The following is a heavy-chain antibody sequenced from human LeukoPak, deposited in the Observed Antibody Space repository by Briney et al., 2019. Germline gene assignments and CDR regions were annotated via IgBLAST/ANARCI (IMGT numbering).Heavy chain of an antibody. D-gene: IGHD3-10*01. Sequence: ASVTVSCKASGYTFTSYAMNWVRQAPGQGLEWMGWINTNTGNPTYAQGFTGRFVFSLDTSVSTAYLQISSLKAEDTAVYYCAREGPYLVRGVIGWFDPWGQGTLVTVSS. V-gene: IGHV7-4-1*02. J-gene: IGHJ5*02. CDR2: INTNTGNP. CDR1: GYTFTSYA. CDR3: AREGPYLVRGVIGWFDP.